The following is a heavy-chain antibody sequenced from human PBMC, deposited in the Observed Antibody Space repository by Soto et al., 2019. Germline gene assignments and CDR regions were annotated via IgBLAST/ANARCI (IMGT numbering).Heavy chain of an antibody. CDR1: GGSISSGYYY. J-gene: IGHJ6*03. D-gene: IGHD2-15*01. CDR2: IYYSGST. CDR3: ARVGCSGGSCYSARYYYYYYMDV. V-gene: IGHV4-31*03. Sequence: PSETLSLTCSVSGGSISSGYYYWSWIRQHLGKGLEWIGYIYYSGSTHYDPSLKSRLTISVDTSKNQFSLKLSSVTAADTAVYYCARVGCSGGSCYSARYYYYYYMDVWGKGTTVTVS.